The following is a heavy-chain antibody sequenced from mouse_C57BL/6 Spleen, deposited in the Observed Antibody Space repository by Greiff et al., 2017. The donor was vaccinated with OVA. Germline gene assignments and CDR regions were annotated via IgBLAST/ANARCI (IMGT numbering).Heavy chain of an antibody. CDR2: IDPETGGT. J-gene: IGHJ2*01. CDR3: TVTAHDFDY. D-gene: IGHD3-2*02. Sequence: SGAELVRPGASVTLSCKASGYTFTDYEMHWVKQTPVHGLEWIGAIDPETGGTAYNQKFKGKAILTADKSSSTAYMELRSLTSEDSAVYYCTVTAHDFDYWGQGTTLTVSS. CDR1: GYTFTDYE. V-gene: IGHV1-15*01.